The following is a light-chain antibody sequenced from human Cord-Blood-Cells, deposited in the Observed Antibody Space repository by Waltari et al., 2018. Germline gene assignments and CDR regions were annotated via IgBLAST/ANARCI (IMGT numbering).Light chain of an antibody. V-gene: IGLV2-23*02. CDR2: EVS. CDR3: CSYAGSSTVV. J-gene: IGLJ2*01. CDR1: SSDVGSYNL. Sequence: QSALTQPASVSGSPGQSNTISCTGTSSDVGSYNLVSWYQQHPGKAPKLMIYEVSKRPSGVSNRFSSSKSGNTGSLKISGLQAEDEADYYCCSYAGSSTVVFGGGTKLTVL.